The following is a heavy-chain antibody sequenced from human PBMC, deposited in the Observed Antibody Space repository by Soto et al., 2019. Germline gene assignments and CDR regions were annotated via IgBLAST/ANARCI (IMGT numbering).Heavy chain of an antibody. D-gene: IGHD5-12*01. CDR2: IYYSGST. J-gene: IGHJ6*03. CDR1: GGSISSSSFY. V-gene: IGHV4-39*01. CDR3: ARLRRYSGYDRDRRDQYYMDV. Sequence: SVPLSVTCSVSGGSISSSSFYWVRISQPPGKGLEWIGSIYYSGSTYSNPSLKSRVTISVDTSKKQFSLNLSSVTAADTAVYYCARLRRYSGYDRDRRDQYYMDVWGKGTTVTVSS.